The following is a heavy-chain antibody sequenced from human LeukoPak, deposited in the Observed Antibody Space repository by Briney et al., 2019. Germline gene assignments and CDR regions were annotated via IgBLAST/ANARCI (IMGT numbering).Heavy chain of an antibody. CDR2: FDPEDGET. CDR1: GYTLTELS. V-gene: IGHV1-24*01. CDR3: ATVGSDTTHEYFQH. D-gene: IGHD5-18*01. Sequence: GASVKVSCKFSGYTLTELSMRWVRQAPGKGLEWMGGFDPEDGETIYAQKFQGRVTMTEDTSTDTAYMELSSLRSEETAVYYCATVGSDTTHEYFQHWGQGTLVTVSS. J-gene: IGHJ1*01.